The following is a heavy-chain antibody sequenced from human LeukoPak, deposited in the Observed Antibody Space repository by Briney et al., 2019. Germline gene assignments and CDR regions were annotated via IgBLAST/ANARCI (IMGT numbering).Heavy chain of an antibody. J-gene: IGHJ6*02. CDR3: ARDRRYCTGGSCYYYGMDV. CDR2: ISSSGSTI. V-gene: IGHV3-11*01. D-gene: IGHD2-15*01. Sequence: GGSLRLSCAASGFTFSDYYMSWIRQAPAKGLEWVSYISSSGSTIYYADSVKGRFTISRDNAKNSLYLQMNSLRAEDTAVYYCARDRRYCTGGSCYYYGMDVWGQGTTVTVSS. CDR1: GFTFSDYY.